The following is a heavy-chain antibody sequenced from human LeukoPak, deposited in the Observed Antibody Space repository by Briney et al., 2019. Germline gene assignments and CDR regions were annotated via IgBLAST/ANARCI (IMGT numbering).Heavy chain of an antibody. CDR1: GFTFSSHA. D-gene: IGHD3-10*01. CDR2: ISGSGGST. V-gene: IGHV3-23*01. CDR3: AKPTGSYGSGTTRGFDY. J-gene: IGHJ4*02. Sequence: PGGSLRLSCAASGFTFSSHAMSWVRQAPGKGLEWVSAISGSGGSTYYAASVKGRFTISRDNSKNTLYLQMNSLRAEDTAVYYCAKPTGSYGSGTTRGFDYWGQGTLVTVSS.